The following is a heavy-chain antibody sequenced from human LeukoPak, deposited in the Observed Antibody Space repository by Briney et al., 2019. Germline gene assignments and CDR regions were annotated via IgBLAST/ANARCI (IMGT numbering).Heavy chain of an antibody. CDR3: AKGVSSSWSNDAFDI. Sequence: PGGSLRLSCAASGFTFSDYYMSWIRQAPGKGLEWVSFISSSGSYTHYADSVKGRFTISRDNSKNTLYLQMNSLRTEDTAVYYCAKGVSSSWSNDAFDIWGQGTMVTVSS. D-gene: IGHD6-13*01. V-gene: IGHV3-11*06. J-gene: IGHJ3*02. CDR1: GFTFSDYY. CDR2: ISSSGSYT.